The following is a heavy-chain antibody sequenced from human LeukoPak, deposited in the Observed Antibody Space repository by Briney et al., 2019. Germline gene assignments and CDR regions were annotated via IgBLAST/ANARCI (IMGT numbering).Heavy chain of an antibody. CDR3: ARSGYCSSTSCTDDYYYGMDV. CDR1: GFTFSSYS. J-gene: IGHJ6*02. V-gene: IGHV3-48*01. D-gene: IGHD2-2*01. Sequence: GGSLRLSCAASGFTFSSYSMNWVREAPGKGLEGGSYISSSSSTIYYADAVKGRFTISRDKAKNSLYLQMNSLRAEDTAVYYCARSGYCSSTSCTDDYYYGMDVWGQGTTVTVSS. CDR2: ISSSSSTI.